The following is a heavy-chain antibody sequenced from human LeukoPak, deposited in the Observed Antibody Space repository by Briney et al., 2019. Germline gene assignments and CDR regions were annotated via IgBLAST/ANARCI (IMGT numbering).Heavy chain of an antibody. CDR2: INPNSGGT. CDR3: ARIFCSSSSCYFFDY. D-gene: IGHD2-2*01. J-gene: IGHJ4*02. V-gene: IGHV1-2*02. CDR1: GYTFSGYY. Sequence: GASVKVSCKASGYTFSGYYMHWVRQAPGQGLEWMGWINPNSGGTNYAQKFQGRVTMTRDTSISTACMELSRLRSDDTAVYYCARIFCSSSSCYFFDYWGQGTLVTVS.